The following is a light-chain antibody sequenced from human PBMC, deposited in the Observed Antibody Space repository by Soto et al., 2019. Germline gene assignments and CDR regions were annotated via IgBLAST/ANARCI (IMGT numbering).Light chain of an antibody. Sequence: EIKMYQSPSSLSAYVGDRVTITCRASQSISSYLNWYQQKPGKAPNLLIHAAFNLQSGVPSRFSGSGSGTDFTLTISSLQPEDFATYYCQQSYSFPRTSGHGTMVDVK. CDR2: AAF. CDR1: QSISSY. CDR3: QQSYSFPRT. V-gene: IGKV1-39*01. J-gene: IGKJ1*01.